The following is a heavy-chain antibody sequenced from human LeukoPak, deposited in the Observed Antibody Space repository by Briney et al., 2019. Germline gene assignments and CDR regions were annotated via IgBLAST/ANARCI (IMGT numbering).Heavy chain of an antibody. CDR2: ISTSGTDT. V-gene: IGHV3-23*01. Sequence: GGSLRLSCTASGFTFSNSPMTWVRQAPGKGLEWVSAISTSGTDTIYTDSVKGRFTIFRDNSRNTLYLQMNSLRAEDTAVYYCSKGGNYAPLDYWGQGTLVTVSS. D-gene: IGHD1-7*01. CDR3: SKGGNYAPLDY. J-gene: IGHJ4*02. CDR1: GFTFSNSP.